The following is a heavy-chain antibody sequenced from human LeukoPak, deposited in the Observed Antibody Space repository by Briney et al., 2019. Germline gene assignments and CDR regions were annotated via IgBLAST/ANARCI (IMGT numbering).Heavy chain of an antibody. CDR1: GFTFSSYA. Sequence: GGSLRLSCAASGFTFSSYAMHWVRQAPGKGLEWVAVISYDGSNKYYADSVKGRFTISRDNSKNTLYLQMNSVRAEDTAVYYCAKARRGSSAGKGGGPFDYWGQGTLVTVSS. CDR2: ISYDGSNK. J-gene: IGHJ4*02. CDR3: AKARRGSSAGKGGGPFDY. D-gene: IGHD6-13*01. V-gene: IGHV3-30*01.